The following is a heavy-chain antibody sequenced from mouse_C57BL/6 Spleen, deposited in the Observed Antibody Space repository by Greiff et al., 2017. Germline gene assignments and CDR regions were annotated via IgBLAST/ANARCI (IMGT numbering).Heavy chain of an antibody. CDR2: INPSTGGT. D-gene: IGHD2-4*01. Sequence: VQLQQSGPELVKPGASVKISCKASGYSFTGYYMNWVKQSPEKSLEWIGEINPSTGGTTYNQKFKAKATLTVDKSSSTAYMQLKSLTSEDSAVYYCARRGDYDASYFDYWGQGTTLTVSS. CDR3: ARRGDYDASYFDY. V-gene: IGHV1-42*01. CDR1: GYSFTGYY. J-gene: IGHJ2*01.